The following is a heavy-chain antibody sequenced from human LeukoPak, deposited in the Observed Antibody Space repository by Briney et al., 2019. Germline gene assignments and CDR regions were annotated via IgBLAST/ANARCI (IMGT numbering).Heavy chain of an antibody. J-gene: IGHJ6*04. CDR2: IYSGGST. D-gene: IGHD3-10*01. CDR1: GFTFSSYG. V-gene: IGHV3-66*01. Sequence: GGSLRLSCAASGFTFSSYGMSWVRQAPGKGLEWVSVIYSGGSTYYADSVKGRFTISRDNAKNSLYLQMNSLRAEDTAVYYCARVAPQLDVWGKGTTVTVSS. CDR3: ARVAPQLDV.